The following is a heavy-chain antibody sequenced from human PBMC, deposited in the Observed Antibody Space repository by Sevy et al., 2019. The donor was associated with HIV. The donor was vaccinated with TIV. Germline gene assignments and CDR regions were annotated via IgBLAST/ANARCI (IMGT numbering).Heavy chain of an antibody. V-gene: IGHV3-7*01. CDR1: GFTFSKYW. CDR2: IKQDTGQK. J-gene: IGHJ4*02. Sequence: GGSLRLSCAASGFTFSKYWMGWVRQAPGKGLEWVANIKQDTGQKYYVDSMKGRFTISRDNAKNSLYLQVNSLRAEDTAVYFGASDDGNYYFRYWGQGTLVTVSS. D-gene: IGHD1-7*01. CDR3: ASDDGNYYFRY.